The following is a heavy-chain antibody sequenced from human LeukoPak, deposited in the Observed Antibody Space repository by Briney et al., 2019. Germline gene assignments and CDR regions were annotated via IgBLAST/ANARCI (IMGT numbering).Heavy chain of an antibody. J-gene: IGHJ4*02. Sequence: KSSETLSLTCTVSGGSISTYYWSWVRQPPGKGLEWIGHVFYTGSTNYNPSLRSRVTISIDTSKNQFSLKLNSVTSADTAVYFCTREGGGSDYWGQGTLVTVSS. V-gene: IGHV4-59*01. CDR2: VFYTGST. CDR1: GGSISTYY. CDR3: TREGGGSDY. D-gene: IGHD1-26*01.